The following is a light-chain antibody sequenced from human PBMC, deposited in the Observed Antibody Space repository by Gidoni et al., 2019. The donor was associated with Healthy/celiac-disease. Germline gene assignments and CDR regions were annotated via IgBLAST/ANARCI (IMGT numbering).Light chain of an antibody. J-gene: IGKJ1*01. CDR3: QQSYSTPRT. CDR1: QSISSY. Sequence: DIPMTQSPSSLSASVGDRVTITCRARQSISSYLNCYQQKPGKAPKLLIYAASRLQSGVPSRFSGSGSGTDFTLTISSLQPEDFATYYCQQSYSTPRTFGQGTKVEIK. CDR2: AAS. V-gene: IGKV1-39*01.